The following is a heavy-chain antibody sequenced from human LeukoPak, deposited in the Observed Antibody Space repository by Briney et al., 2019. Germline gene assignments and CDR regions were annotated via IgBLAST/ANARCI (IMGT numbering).Heavy chain of an antibody. CDR1: GDSFSSNSAA. D-gene: IGHD6-13*01. V-gene: IGHV6-1*01. Sequence: SQTLSLTCALSGDSFSSNSAAWNWIRQSPSRGLEWLGRTYYRSKWYNDYAVSVKSRITINPDTSKNQFSLQLNSVTPEDTAVYYCARARDSSSWYGGAFDIWGQGTMVTVSS. CDR3: ARARDSSSWYGGAFDI. CDR2: TYYRSKWYN. J-gene: IGHJ3*02.